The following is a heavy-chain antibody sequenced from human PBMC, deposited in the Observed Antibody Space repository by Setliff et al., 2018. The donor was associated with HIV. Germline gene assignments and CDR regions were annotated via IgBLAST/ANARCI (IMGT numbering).Heavy chain of an antibody. Sequence: SETLSLTCTVSGGSINNYYWSWIRQPPGKGLEWIGYIYFSGSTNYNPSLKSRVTISVDTSKNQFSLKLSSVTAADTAVYYCARNTDVDSVYRPFHIWGQGTMVTVSS. J-gene: IGHJ3*02. V-gene: IGHV4-59*01. D-gene: IGHD1-26*01. CDR3: ARNTDVDSVYRPFHI. CDR1: GGSINNYY. CDR2: IYFSGST.